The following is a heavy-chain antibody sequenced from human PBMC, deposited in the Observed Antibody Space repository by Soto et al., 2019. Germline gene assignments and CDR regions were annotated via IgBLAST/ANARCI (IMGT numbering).Heavy chain of an antibody. Sequence: QVQLQESGPGLVKPSGTLSLTCAVSGGSFTSNNWWTWVRQPPGQGLEWIGEIYRTGSTNYNPSLKSRVTRSHDKSENQFSLKVTSLTAADTAVYYCASRDPGTSVDYWGQGTLVTVSS. D-gene: IGHD1-7*01. CDR2: IYRTGST. CDR3: ASRDPGTSVDY. V-gene: IGHV4-4*02. CDR1: GGSFTSNNW. J-gene: IGHJ4*02.